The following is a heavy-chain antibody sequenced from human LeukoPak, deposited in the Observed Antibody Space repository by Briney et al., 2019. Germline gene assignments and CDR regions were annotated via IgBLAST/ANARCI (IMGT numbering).Heavy chain of an antibody. CDR1: GFTFNNYW. D-gene: IGHD1-14*01. V-gene: IGHV3-21*01. CDR2: ISTSSSYI. J-gene: IGHJ4*02. Sequence: GGSLRLSCAASGFTFNNYWMNWVRQAPGKGLEWVSSISTSSSYIHYADSVKGRFTISRDNAKNSLYLQMNSLRAEDTAVYYCARGTLNIPGEHGAFDYWGQGTLVTVSS. CDR3: ARGTLNIPGEHGAFDY.